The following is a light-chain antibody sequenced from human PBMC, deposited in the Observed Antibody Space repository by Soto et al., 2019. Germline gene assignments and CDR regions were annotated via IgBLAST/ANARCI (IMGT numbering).Light chain of an antibody. CDR2: GAS. J-gene: IGKJ2*01. Sequence: PGERATISCRTSRSDRNTFLAWYQQTPGQAPRLLIYGASSRATGIPDRFSGSGSGTDFTLTISRLEPEDFAVYYCQQYGASPPVYAFGQGTKLEIK. V-gene: IGKV3-20*01. CDR1: RSDRNTF. CDR3: QQYGASPPVYA.